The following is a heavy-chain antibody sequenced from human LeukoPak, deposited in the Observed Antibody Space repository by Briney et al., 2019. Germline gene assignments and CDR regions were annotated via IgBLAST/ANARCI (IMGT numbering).Heavy chain of an antibody. V-gene: IGHV4-30-2*01. D-gene: IGHD6-13*01. CDR2: IYHSGST. CDR3: ARGRRAAAFLGLVYYFDY. J-gene: IGHJ4*02. CDR1: GGSISSGGYS. Sequence: SETLSLTCAVSGGSISSGGYSWSWIRQPPGTGLEWIGYIYHSGSTYYNPSLKSRVTISVDRSKNQFSLKLSSVTAADTAVYYCARGRRAAAFLGLVYYFDYWGQGTLVTVSS.